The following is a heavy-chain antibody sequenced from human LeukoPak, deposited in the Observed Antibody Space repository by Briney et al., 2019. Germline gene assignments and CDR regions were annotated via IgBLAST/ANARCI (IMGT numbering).Heavy chain of an antibody. Sequence: ASVKVSCKASGYTFTSYGISWVRQAPGQGLEWMGWISAYNGNTNYAQKLQGRVTMTTDTSTNTAYMELRSLRSDDTAVYYCARDQSIAVAGLGWFDPWGQGTLVTVSS. CDR3: ARDQSIAVAGLGWFDP. CDR1: GYTFTSYG. CDR2: ISAYNGNT. J-gene: IGHJ5*02. D-gene: IGHD6-19*01. V-gene: IGHV1-18*04.